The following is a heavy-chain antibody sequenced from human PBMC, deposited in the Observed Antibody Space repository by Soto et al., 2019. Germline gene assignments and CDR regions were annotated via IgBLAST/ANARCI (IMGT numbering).Heavy chain of an antibody. CDR3: ARRKGYDSSTYYFDY. CDR2: MYYNGNM. D-gene: IGHD3-22*01. V-gene: IGHV4-39*01. CDR1: GGSIASSTHY. J-gene: IGHJ4*02. Sequence: SETLSLTCTVSGGSIASSTHYWGWIRQPPGKGLEWIGSMYYNGNMYYNPSLKSRVTISADTSKNQFSLDLRSVTAADTAVYYCARRKGYDSSTYYFDYWGQGTLVTVSS.